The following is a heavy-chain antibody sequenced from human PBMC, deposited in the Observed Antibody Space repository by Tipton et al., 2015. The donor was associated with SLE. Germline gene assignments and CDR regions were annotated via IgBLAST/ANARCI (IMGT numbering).Heavy chain of an antibody. J-gene: IGHJ6*03. Sequence: GSLRLSCAASGFTFSIYAMHWVRQAPGKGLEWVPSISSSSSYIYYADSVKGRFTISRDNAKNSLYLQMNSLRAEDTAVYYCARELLHYYYYMDVWGRGTTVTVSS. D-gene: IGHD2-15*01. CDR3: ARELLHYYYYMDV. V-gene: IGHV3-21*01. CDR1: GFTFSIYA. CDR2: ISSSSSYI.